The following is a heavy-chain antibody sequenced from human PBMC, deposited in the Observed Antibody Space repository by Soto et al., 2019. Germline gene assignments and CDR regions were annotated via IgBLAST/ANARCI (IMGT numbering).Heavy chain of an antibody. V-gene: IGHV3-23*01. J-gene: IGHJ4*02. CDR1: GFTFSSFA. CDR2: ISGSGGST. CDR3: ARGFRRGYARDFDY. D-gene: IGHD5-12*01. Sequence: PGGPLRLSCAASGFTFSSFAMSWVRQAPGKGLEWVSAISGSGGSTYYADSVKGRFTISRDNSKNTLHLQMNSLRAEDTAVYYCARGFRRGYARDFDYWGQGTLVTVSS.